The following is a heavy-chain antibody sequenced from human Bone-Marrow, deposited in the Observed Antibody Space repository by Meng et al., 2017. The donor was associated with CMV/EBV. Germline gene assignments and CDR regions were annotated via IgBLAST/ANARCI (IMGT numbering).Heavy chain of an antibody. CDR1: GGSISSGDYY. CDR2: IYYSGST. Sequence: SETLSLTCTVSGGSISSGDYYWSWIRQPPGKGLEWIGYIYYSGSTYYNLSLKRRVTISVDTSKNQFSLKLSSVTAADAAVYYCATSYGATYPFDYWGQGTLVTVSS. CDR3: ATSYGATYPFDY. D-gene: IGHD4/OR15-4a*01. J-gene: IGHJ4*02. V-gene: IGHV4-30-4*08.